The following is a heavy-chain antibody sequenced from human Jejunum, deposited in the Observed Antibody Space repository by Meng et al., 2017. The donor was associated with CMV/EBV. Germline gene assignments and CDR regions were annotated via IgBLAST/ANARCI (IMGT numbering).Heavy chain of an antibody. J-gene: IGHJ6*02. CDR1: SSYS. CDR2: ISSSSSTI. D-gene: IGHD3-22*01. V-gene: IGHV3-48*04. CDR3: AREGQYYDSSGYYHYGMDV. Sequence: SSYSMDWVRQAPGKRLGWVSYISSSSSTIYYADSVKSQFTISRDNAENSLYLQMNSLRAEDTAVYYCAREGQYYDSSGYYHYGMDVWGQGTTVTVSS.